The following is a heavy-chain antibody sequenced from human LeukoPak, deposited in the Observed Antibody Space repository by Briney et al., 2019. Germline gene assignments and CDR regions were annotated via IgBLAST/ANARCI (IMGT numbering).Heavy chain of an antibody. Sequence: SETLSLTCTVSGDSISSYYWSWIRQPPGKGLEWIGYIYYSGSTNYNLSLKSRVTISVDTSKNQFSLKLSSVTAADTAVCYCARRGYSGYEDYWGQGTLVTVSS. CDR3: ARRGYSGYEDY. CDR1: GDSISSYY. J-gene: IGHJ4*02. CDR2: IYYSGST. V-gene: IGHV4-59*08. D-gene: IGHD5-12*01.